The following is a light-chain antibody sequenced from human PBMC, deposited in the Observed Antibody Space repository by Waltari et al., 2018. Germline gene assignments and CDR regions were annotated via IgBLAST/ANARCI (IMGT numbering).Light chain of an antibody. V-gene: IGLV2-14*03. CDR3: SSQSSDNVVL. J-gene: IGLJ3*02. CDR1: SSDVGTYNS. CDR2: DVS. Sequence: QSALTQPASVSGSPGQSITISCTGTSSDVGTYNSVSWYQDHPGQGRKVIIYDVSDRPSGVSARFSGSKSGNTASLTISGLQAEDEADYYCSSQSSDNVVLFGGGTKVTVL.